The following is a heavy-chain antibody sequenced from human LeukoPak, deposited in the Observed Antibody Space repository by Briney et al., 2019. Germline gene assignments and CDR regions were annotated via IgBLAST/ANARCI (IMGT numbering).Heavy chain of an antibody. CDR1: GGSLSAGSYY. CDR3: ARHNGYSSGWYGGDY. Sequence: PSETLSLTCTVSGGSLSAGSYYWGWIRQPPGKGLEWIGSIYDSGNTYYNPALKRRVTLSVHTSKHQFFLKLSPVTAADTAVYYCARHNGYSSGWYGGDYWGQGTLVTVSS. CDR2: IYDSGNT. J-gene: IGHJ4*02. V-gene: IGHV4-39*01. D-gene: IGHD6-19*01.